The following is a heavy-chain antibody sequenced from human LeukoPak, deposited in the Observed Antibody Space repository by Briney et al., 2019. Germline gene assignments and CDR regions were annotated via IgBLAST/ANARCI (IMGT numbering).Heavy chain of an antibody. CDR1: GFTFDDYA. CDR3: AKDSHYGSGSYYDY. V-gene: IGHV3-9*01. Sequence: GGSLRLSCAASGFTFDDYAMHWVRQAPGKGLEWVSGISWNSGSIGYADSVKGRFTISKDNAKNSLYLQMNSLRVEDTALYYCAKDSHYGSGSYYDYWGQGTLVTVSS. D-gene: IGHD3-10*01. CDR2: ISWNSGSI. J-gene: IGHJ4*02.